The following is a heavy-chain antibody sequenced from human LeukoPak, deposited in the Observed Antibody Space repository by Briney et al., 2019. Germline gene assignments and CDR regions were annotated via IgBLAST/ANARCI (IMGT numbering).Heavy chain of an antibody. CDR2: ISWNSGSI. V-gene: IGHV3-9*01. Sequence: GRSLRLSCAASGFTFDDYAMHWVRQAPGKGLEWVSGISWNSGSIGYADSVKGRFTISRDNAKNSLYLQMNSLRAEDTALYYCAKDYYYDSSGYYSHFDYWGQGTLVTVSS. CDR3: AKDYYYDSSGYYSHFDY. CDR1: GFTFDDYA. J-gene: IGHJ4*02. D-gene: IGHD3-22*01.